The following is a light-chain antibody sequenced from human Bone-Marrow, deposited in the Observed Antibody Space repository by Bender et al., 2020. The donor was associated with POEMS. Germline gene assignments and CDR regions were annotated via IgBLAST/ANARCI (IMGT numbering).Light chain of an antibody. CDR2: EDT. CDR3: QAWDSGAALYV. CDR1: RLADKY. V-gene: IGLV3-1*01. J-gene: IGLJ1*01. Sequence: SYELTQPASVSVSPAQTATITCSGDRLADKYVCWYQQKPGQSPVLVMYEDTKRPSGIPERFSGSNSGNTATLTISGAQPMDEADYYCQAWDSGAALYVFGTGTRVTVL.